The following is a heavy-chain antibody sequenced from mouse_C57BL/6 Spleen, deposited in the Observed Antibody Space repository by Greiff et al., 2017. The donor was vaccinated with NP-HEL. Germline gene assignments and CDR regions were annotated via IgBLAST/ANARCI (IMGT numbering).Heavy chain of an antibody. CDR1: GYTFTDYY. CDR2: LNPNNGGT. D-gene: IGHD3-2*02. J-gene: IGHJ3*01. Sequence: EVQLQQSGPELVKPGASVKMSCKASGYTFTDYYMNWVKQSPGKSLEWIGDLNPNNGGTSYNQKFKGKATLTVDKSSSTAYMELRSLTSEVSAVYYCARRKLRSWCAYWGQGTLVTVSA. V-gene: IGHV1-26*01. CDR3: ARRKLRSWCAY.